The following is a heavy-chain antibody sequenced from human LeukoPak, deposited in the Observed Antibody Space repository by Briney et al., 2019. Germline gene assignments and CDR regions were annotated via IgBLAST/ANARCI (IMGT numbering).Heavy chain of an antibody. V-gene: IGHV1-69*04. J-gene: IGHJ4*02. Sequence: SVKVSCKASGGTFSSYAISWVRQAPGQGLEWMGRIIPILGIANYAQKFQGRVTITTDESTSTAYMELSSLRSEDTAVYYCARGALCSSTSCHWLHGGDCYPCSFDYWGQGTLVTVSS. CDR3: ARGALCSSTSCHWLHGGDCYPCSFDY. CDR1: GGTFSSYA. D-gene: IGHD2-2*01. CDR2: IIPILGIA.